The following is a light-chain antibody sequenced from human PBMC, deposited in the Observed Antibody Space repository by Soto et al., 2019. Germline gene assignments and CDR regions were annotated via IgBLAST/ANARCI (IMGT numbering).Light chain of an antibody. V-gene: IGLV2-14*01. CDR1: SSDVGGYNY. J-gene: IGLJ1*01. CDR2: DVS. Sequence: QSALTQPASVSGSPGQSITTSCTGTSSDVGGYNYVSWYQKHPGRAPQLLVHDVSTRPSGVSYRFSGSKSGNTAFLTISGLQAEDEADYYCISYTTSSLYVFGTGTKVTVL. CDR3: ISYTTSSLYV.